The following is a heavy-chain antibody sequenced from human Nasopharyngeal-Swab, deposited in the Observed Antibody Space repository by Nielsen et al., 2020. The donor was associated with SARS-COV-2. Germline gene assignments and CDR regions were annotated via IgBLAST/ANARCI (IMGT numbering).Heavy chain of an antibody. CDR1: GFTFSHYF. J-gene: IGHJ5*02. Sequence: ASVKVSCKASGFTFSHYFMHWVRQAPGQGLEWIGVITPSGGATNYARKFRGRVTMTRDPSTSTVYLDLSSLKSEDMAVYFCASEPGGMAAPGKHFDPWGQGTLVTVSS. D-gene: IGHD6-13*01. V-gene: IGHV1-46*01. CDR2: ITPSGGAT. CDR3: ASEPGGMAAPGKHFDP.